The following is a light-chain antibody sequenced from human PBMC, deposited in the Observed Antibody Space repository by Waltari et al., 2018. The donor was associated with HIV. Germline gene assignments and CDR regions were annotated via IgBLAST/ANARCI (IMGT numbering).Light chain of an antibody. Sequence: DVVLTQSPLSLPVTLVQPASISCKSSHGLLHPDGGTYLHWVQQRPGQSPRRLMYQVSNRDSGIPDSFSGSGSGTTVTLKISSVKAEDVAFYYRMQGTHWPPYTFGDGTKLEI. CDR3: MQGTHWPPYT. J-gene: IGKJ2*01. CDR1: HGLLHPDGGTY. V-gene: IGKV2-30*02. CDR2: QVS.